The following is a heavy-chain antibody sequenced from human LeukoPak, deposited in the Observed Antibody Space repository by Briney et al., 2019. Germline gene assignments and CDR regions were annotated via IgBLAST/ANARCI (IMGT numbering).Heavy chain of an antibody. CDR3: AKSPTSSGYYVAY. J-gene: IGHJ4*02. D-gene: IGHD3-22*01. V-gene: IGHV3-23*01. CDR1: GFTFSSYA. Sequence: GGSLRLSCAASGFTFSSYAMSWVRQAPGKGLVRVSAISGSGGSTYYADSVKGRFTISRDNSKNTLYLQMNSLRAEDTAVYYCAKSPTSSGYYVAYWGQGTLVTVSS. CDR2: ISGSGGST.